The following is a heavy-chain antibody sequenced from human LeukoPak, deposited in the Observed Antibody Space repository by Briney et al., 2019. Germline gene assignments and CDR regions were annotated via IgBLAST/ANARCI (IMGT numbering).Heavy chain of an antibody. J-gene: IGHJ4*02. V-gene: IGHV3-21*01. Sequence: GGSLRLSCAASGFTFSSYSMNWVRQAPGKGLEWVSSISSSSSYIYYADSVKGRFTISRDNAKNSLYLQMNSLRAEDTAVYYCARDGHTTRWDYFDYWGQGTLVTVSS. CDR2: ISSSSSYI. CDR3: ARDGHTTRWDYFDY. D-gene: IGHD1-1*01. CDR1: GFTFSSYS.